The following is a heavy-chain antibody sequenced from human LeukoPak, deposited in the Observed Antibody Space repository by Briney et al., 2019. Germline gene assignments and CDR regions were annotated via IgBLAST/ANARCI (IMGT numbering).Heavy chain of an antibody. CDR2: ISSSSSTI. D-gene: IGHD2-21*02. Sequence: PGGSLRLSCAASGFTFSSYSMNWVRQAPGKGLEWVSYISSSSSTIYYADSVKGRFTISRDNAKNSLYLQMNSLRAEDTAVYYCARDMGLMELVTAHYYYYMDVWGKGTTVTVSS. CDR3: ARDMGLMELVTAHYYYYMDV. CDR1: GFTFSSYS. J-gene: IGHJ6*03. V-gene: IGHV3-48*01.